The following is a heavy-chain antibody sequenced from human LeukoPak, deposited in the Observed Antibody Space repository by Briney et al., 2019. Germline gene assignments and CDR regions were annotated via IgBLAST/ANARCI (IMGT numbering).Heavy chain of an antibody. J-gene: IGHJ4*02. CDR3: ARANSGYDYFDY. CDR2: IIPILGIA. Sequence: ASVKVSCKASGGTFSSYSISWVRQAPGQGLEWMGGIIPILGIANYAQKFQGRVTITADKSTSTAYMELSSLRSEDTAVYYCARANSGYDYFDYWGQGTLVTVSS. CDR1: GGTFSSYS. D-gene: IGHD5-12*01. V-gene: IGHV1-69*10.